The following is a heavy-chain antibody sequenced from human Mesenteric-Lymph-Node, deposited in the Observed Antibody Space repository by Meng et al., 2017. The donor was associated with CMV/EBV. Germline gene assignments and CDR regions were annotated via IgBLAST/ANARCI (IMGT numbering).Heavy chain of an antibody. D-gene: IGHD3-3*01. CDR1: GGSISGHY. CDR3: ARDGIPYYDFWSGNYDNNYYGMDV. J-gene: IGHJ6*02. Sequence: GSLRLSCTVSGGSISGHYWSWIRQPPGKGLEWIGYIYYSGSTNFNPSLKSRVTMSVDTSKNQFSLKVTSVTAADTAVYYCARDGIPYYDFWSGNYDNNYYGMDVWGQGTTVTVS. CDR2: IYYSGST. V-gene: IGHV4-59*11.